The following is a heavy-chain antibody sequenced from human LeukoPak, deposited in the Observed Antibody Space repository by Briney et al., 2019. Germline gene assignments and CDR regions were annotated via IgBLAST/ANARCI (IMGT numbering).Heavy chain of an antibody. V-gene: IGHV6-1*01. CDR1: GDSVSSNSAA. Sequence: SQTLSLTCAISGDSVSSNSAAWNWVRQSPSRGLEWLGRTYYRSKWYNDYAVSVKSRITIDPDTSKNQFSLQLNSVTPEDTAVYFCARGGVGTTVSTSAYWGQGTLVTVSS. J-gene: IGHJ4*02. CDR3: ARGGVGTTVSTSAY. D-gene: IGHD5/OR15-5a*01. CDR2: TYYRSKWYN.